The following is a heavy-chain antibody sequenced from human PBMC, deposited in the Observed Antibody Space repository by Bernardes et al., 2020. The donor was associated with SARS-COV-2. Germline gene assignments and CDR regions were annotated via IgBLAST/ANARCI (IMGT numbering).Heavy chain of an antibody. J-gene: IGHJ6*02. CDR1: GGSITSYY. CDR3: ARVTFGGVSGMDV. D-gene: IGHD3-16*01. V-gene: IGHV4-59*12. CDR2: IYYTGST. Sequence: SESLSLTCTISGGSITSYYWSWIRQPPGKGLEWIGYIYYTGSTNYSPSLKSRVTISVDTSKNQFSLELSPVTAADTAVYYCARVTFGGVSGMDVWGHGTTVTISS.